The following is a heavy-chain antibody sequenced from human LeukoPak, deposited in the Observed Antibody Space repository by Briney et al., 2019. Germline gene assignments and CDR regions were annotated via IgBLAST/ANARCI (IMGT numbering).Heavy chain of an antibody. CDR1: GINFSGYA. D-gene: IGHD6-19*01. CDR3: ATAYSSGWADY. CDR2: ISYDGSNK. V-gene: IGHV3-30*04. J-gene: IGHJ4*02. Sequence: GVSLRLSCAASGINFSGYAMHWVRQAPGKGLEWVAIISYDGSNKNYADSVKGRLTISRDNSNNMLFLQLNSLRTDDTAVYFCATAYSSGWADYWGQGTLVTVSS.